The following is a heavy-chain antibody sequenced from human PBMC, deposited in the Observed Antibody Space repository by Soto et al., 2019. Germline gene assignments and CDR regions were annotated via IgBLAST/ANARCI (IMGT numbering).Heavy chain of an antibody. CDR2: INPNTGGT. CDR1: GYTFTDYY. CDR3: ARSPYTTGYHYGMDV. D-gene: IGHD1-1*01. V-gene: IGHV1-2*04. J-gene: IGHJ6*02. Sequence: ASVKVSCKAYGYTFTDYYMHWVRQAPGQGLEWMGWINPNTGGTNYAQKFQGWVTMTRDTSITTAYMELSRLRSDGTAVYHCARSPYTTGYHYGMDVWGQGTTVTVSS.